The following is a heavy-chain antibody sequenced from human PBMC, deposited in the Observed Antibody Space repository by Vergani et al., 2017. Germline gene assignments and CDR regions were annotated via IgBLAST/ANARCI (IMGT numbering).Heavy chain of an antibody. J-gene: IGHJ4*02. D-gene: IGHD6-19*01. Sequence: QVQLQESGPGLVKPSQTLSLTCTVSGGSISSGSYYWSWIRQPAGKGLEWIGRIYTSVSTNYNPSLKSRVTISVDTSKNQFSLKLSSVTAADTAVYYCARSARTVAGTVFDYWGQGTLVTVSS. CDR2: IYTSVST. CDR1: GGSISSGSYY. V-gene: IGHV4-61*02. CDR3: ARSARTVAGTVFDY.